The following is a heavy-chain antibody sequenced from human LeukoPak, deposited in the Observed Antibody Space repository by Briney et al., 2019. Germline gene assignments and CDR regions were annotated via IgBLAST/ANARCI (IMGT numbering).Heavy chain of an antibody. J-gene: IGHJ4*02. V-gene: IGHV3-7*01. D-gene: IGHD5-12*01. CDR3: AGKRRVDPNYSDY. Sequence: SGGSLRLSCAASGFIFSDPYMDWVRQAPGKGLEWVANIKEDGSEKYYVDSVKGRFTISRDNAKNSLYLQMNSLRAEDTAVYYCAGKRRVDPNYSDYWGQGTLVTVSS. CDR2: IKEDGSEK. CDR1: GFIFSDPY.